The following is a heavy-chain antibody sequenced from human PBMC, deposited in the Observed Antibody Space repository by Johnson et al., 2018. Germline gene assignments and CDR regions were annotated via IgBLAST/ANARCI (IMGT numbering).Heavy chain of an antibody. CDR2: ISYDGSNK. Sequence: QVRLGQSGGGVVQPGRSLRLSCAASGFTFSSYAMHWVRQAPGKGLEWVAVISYDGSNKYYADSVKGRFTISRDNSKNTLYLQMNSLRAEDTAVYYCARDGTEDAFDIWGQGTMVTVSS. CDR3: ARDGTEDAFDI. CDR1: GFTFSSYA. D-gene: IGHD2-8*02. J-gene: IGHJ3*02. V-gene: IGHV3-30-3*01.